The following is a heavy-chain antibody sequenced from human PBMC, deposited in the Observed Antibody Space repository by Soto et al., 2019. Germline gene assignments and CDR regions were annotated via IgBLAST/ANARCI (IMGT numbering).Heavy chain of an antibody. D-gene: IGHD3-9*01. CDR2: GYYSGST. Sequence: SETPSVTCSVVWGSITGLGGLWTFFSKPPAKGLEWIGSGYYSGSTYYNPFLESRVTISVDKSKNQFSLKLMSLSAADTAVYYCGRLEGLATISYYFDYWGQGALVTVS. V-gene: IGHV4-39*01. CDR3: GRLEGLATISYYFDY. J-gene: IGHJ4*02. CDR1: WGSITGLGGL.